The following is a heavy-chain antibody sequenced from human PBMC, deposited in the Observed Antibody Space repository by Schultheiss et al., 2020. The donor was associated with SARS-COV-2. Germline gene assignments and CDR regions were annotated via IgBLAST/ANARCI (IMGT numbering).Heavy chain of an antibody. J-gene: IGHJ4*02. D-gene: IGHD3-3*01. CDR3: ARTYYDFWSGYSTFCYFDY. Sequence: SETLSLTCAVYGGSFSGYYWSWIRQPPGKGLEWIGEINHSGSTIYNPSLKSRVTISVDTSKNQFSLKLSSVTAADTAVYYCARTYYDFWSGYSTFCYFDYWGQGTLVTVSS. V-gene: IGHV4-34*01. CDR1: GGSFSGYY. CDR2: INHSGST.